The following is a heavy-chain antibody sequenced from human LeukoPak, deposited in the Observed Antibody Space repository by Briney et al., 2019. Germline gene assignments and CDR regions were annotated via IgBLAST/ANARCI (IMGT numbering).Heavy chain of an antibody. CDR1: GFTFSSYG. J-gene: IGHJ6*02. CDR3: ARAYYYDSSADSYYFDAWGQGSLVTVSSGMDV. V-gene: IGHV3-30*02. D-gene: IGHD3-22*01. Sequence: GGSLRLSCAASGFTFSSYGMHWVRQAPGKGLERVAFIRYDGSNKYYADSVKGRFTISRDNGKNSLYLQMNSLRAEDTALYYCARAYYYDSSADSYYFDAWGQGSLVTVSSGMDVWGQGTTVTVSS. CDR2: IRYDGSNK.